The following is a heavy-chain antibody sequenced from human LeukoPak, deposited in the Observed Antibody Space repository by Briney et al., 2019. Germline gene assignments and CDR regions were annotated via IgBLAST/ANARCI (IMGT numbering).Heavy chain of an antibody. J-gene: IGHJ4*02. CDR3: ARGGPRVFDY. Sequence: PGGSLRLSCAASGFTFSSYSMNWVRQAPGKGLEWVSSISSSSSYIYYADSVKGRFTISRDNAKNSLYLQINSLRAEDTAVYYCARGGPRVFDYWGQGTLVTVSS. CDR1: GFTFSSYS. CDR2: ISSSSSYI. V-gene: IGHV3-21*01.